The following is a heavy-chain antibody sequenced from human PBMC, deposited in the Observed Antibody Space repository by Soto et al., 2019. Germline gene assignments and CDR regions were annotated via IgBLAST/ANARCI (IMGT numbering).Heavy chain of an antibody. V-gene: IGHV4-39*01. CDR2: IYYSGST. Sequence: SETLSLTCTVSGGSISSSSYYWGWIRQPPGKGLEWIGSIYYSGSTYYNPSLQSRVTISVDTSKNQFSLKLSSVTAADTAVYYCASSSSTSRYFHCYYYGMDVWGQGTTVS. J-gene: IGHJ6*02. D-gene: IGHD2-2*01. CDR3: ASSSSTSRYFHCYYYGMDV. CDR1: GGSISSSSYY.